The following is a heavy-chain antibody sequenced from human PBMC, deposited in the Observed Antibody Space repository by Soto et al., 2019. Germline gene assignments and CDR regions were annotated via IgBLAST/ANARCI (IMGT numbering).Heavy chain of an antibody. D-gene: IGHD2-15*01. CDR1: GGSISSHY. CDR2: IYNSGST. J-gene: IGHJ4*02. Sequence: QVQLQESGPGLVKPSETLSLTCTVSGGSISSHYWSWIRQPPGMGLEYIGYIYNSGSTNYNPSLKSRVTIXVDTSKNQFSLKLSSVTAADTAVYFCARGGGSPDYWGQGTLVTVSS. CDR3: ARGGGSPDY. V-gene: IGHV4-59*11.